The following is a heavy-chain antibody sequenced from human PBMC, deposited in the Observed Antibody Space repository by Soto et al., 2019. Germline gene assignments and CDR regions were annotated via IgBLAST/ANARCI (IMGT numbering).Heavy chain of an antibody. CDR1: GGSFSGYY. J-gene: IGHJ3*02. D-gene: IGHD1-7*01. V-gene: IGHV4-34*01. CDR3: AKCIQVNWNYDAFHI. CDR2: INHSGST. Sequence: QVQLQQWGAGLLKPSETLSLTCAVYGGSFSGYYWSWIRQPPGKGLEWIGEINHSGSTNYNPSLKSRVTISVDTSKNQFSLKLSSVTAADTAVYYCAKCIQVNWNYDAFHIWGQGTMVTVSS.